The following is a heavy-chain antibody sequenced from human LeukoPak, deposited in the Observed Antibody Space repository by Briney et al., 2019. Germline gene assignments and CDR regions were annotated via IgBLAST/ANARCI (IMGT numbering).Heavy chain of an antibody. J-gene: IGHJ4*02. CDR1: GFTFSSYG. D-gene: IGHD3-10*01. CDR3: ATDRGYYTSGSYYLDY. Sequence: PGGSLRLSCAASGFTFSSYGVHWVRQAPGKGLEWVAFIRYDGSNKYYGDSVKGRFTISRDNSKNTLYLQMSSLRAEDTAVYYCATDRGYYTSGSYYLDYWGQGTLVTVSS. CDR2: IRYDGSNK. V-gene: IGHV3-30*02.